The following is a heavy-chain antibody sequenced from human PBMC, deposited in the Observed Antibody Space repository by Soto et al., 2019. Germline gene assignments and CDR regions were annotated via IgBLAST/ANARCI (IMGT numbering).Heavy chain of an antibody. V-gene: IGHV1-8*01. CDR2: MNANSGNT. Sequence: QVQLVQSGAEVKKPGASVKVSCKASGYTFTSYDIHWVRQATGQGLEWMGWMNANSGNTGYAQKFQGRVTMTRNTSISTAYMELSSLRSEDTAVYYCERTLYGDNVDYWGQGTLVTVSS. CDR1: GYTFTSYD. D-gene: IGHD4-17*01. J-gene: IGHJ4*02. CDR3: ERTLYGDNVDY.